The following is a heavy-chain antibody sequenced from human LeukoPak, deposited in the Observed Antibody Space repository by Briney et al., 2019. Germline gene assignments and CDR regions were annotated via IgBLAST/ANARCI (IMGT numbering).Heavy chain of an antibody. V-gene: IGHV1-46*01. Sequence: ASVKVSCKASGYTFTSYYMHWVRQAPGQGFEWMGIINPSGGSTSYAQKFQGRATMTRDTSTSTVYMELSSLRSEDTAVYYCARSQGLAVAGTRKVLGYWGQGTLVTVSS. J-gene: IGHJ4*02. CDR1: GYTFTSYY. D-gene: IGHD6-19*01. CDR3: ARSQGLAVAGTRKVLGY. CDR2: INPSGGST.